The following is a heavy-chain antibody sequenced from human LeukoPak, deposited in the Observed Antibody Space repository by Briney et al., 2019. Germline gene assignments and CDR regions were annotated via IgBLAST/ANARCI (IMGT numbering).Heavy chain of an antibody. V-gene: IGHV3-23*01. Sequence: GGSLRLSCAASGFTFSSHAMGWVRQAPGKGLEWVSAISGSGGSTYYADSVKGRFTISRDNSKNTLYLQMNSLRAEDTAVYYCARHPIVVVPAAIGYWGQGTLVTVSS. CDR3: ARHPIVVVPAAIGY. CDR1: GFTFSSHA. D-gene: IGHD2-2*02. J-gene: IGHJ4*02. CDR2: ISGSGGST.